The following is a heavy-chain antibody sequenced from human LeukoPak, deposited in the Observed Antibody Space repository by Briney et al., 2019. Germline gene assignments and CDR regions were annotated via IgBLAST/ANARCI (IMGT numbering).Heavy chain of an antibody. CDR1: GFTFSVYA. CDR3: VKDGLAFCGGDCYSYFDY. J-gene: IGHJ4*02. CDR2: IISNGGST. V-gene: IGHV3-64D*06. D-gene: IGHD2-21*02. Sequence: GGSLRLSCSASGFTFSVYAIHWARQAPGKGLEYVSTIISNGGSTYYADSVKGRFTISRDNSKNTVSLQMSSLRAEDTALYYCVKDGLAFCGGDCYSYFDYWGQGTLVTVSS.